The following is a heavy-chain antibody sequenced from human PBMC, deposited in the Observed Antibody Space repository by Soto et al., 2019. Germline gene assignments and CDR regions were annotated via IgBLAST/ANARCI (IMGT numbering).Heavy chain of an antibody. Sequence: KSGPTGEPTQTLTLTCTCSGFSLSTSGMCVSWIRQPPGKALEWLALIDWDDDKYYSTSLKTRLTISKDTSKNQVVLTLTNMAPVDTATYYCERNWTPYGMDVWGQGTTVTVSS. J-gene: IGHJ6*02. CDR1: GFSLSTSGMC. CDR3: ERNWTPYGMDV. V-gene: IGHV2-70*01. D-gene: IGHD3-3*01. CDR2: IDWDDDK.